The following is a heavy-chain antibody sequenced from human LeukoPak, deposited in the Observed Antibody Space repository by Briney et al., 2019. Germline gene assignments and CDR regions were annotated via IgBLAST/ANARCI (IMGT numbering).Heavy chain of an antibody. Sequence: PGGSLRLSCAASGFSFSSYWMHWVRPAPGKGLVWVARISPDGSSALSADSVRGRFTISRDNADNTLYLQLNSLRAEDTAVYYCARVSFCPRCHFDYLGQGTLVTVSS. D-gene: IGHD2/OR15-2a*01. CDR2: ISPDGSSA. V-gene: IGHV3-74*03. J-gene: IGHJ4*02. CDR1: GFSFSSYW. CDR3: ARVSFCPRCHFDY.